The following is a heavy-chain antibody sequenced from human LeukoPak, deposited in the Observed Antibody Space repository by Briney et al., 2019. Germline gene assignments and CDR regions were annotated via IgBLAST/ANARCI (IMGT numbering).Heavy chain of an antibody. CDR1: GFTFRSYA. J-gene: IGHJ5*02. D-gene: IGHD6-13*01. V-gene: IGHV3-30-3*01. CDR2: ISSDGTNK. CDR3: AKGRSSSWFRWLDP. Sequence: GRSLRLSCVASGFTFRSYAMHWVRQAPGKGLEWVIVISSDGTNKYYADSVKGRFTVSRDNSKNTLYLQLNSLRAEDTAVYYCAKGRSSSWFRWLDPWGQGTLVTVSS.